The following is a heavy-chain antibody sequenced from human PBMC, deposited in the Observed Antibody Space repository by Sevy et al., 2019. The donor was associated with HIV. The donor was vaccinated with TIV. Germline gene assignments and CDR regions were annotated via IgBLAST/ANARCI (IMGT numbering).Heavy chain of an antibody. CDR1: GFTFSSYW. J-gene: IGHJ4*02. CDR3: VREGVGGYSYSLDC. Sequence: GGYLRLSCAASGFTFSSYWMSWVRQAPGKGLERVATMKEDGSERNYVDSVKGRFTISRDNAKNSLYLQMNSLRAEDTAVYYCVREGVGGYSYSLDCWGQGTLVPVSS. CDR2: MKEDGSER. D-gene: IGHD5-18*01. V-gene: IGHV3-7*01.